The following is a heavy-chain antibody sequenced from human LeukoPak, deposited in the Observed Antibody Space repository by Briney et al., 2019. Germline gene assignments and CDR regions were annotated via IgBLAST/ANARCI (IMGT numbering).Heavy chain of an antibody. CDR3: ARGPSGSYTLDY. V-gene: IGHV1-46*01. J-gene: IGHJ4*02. D-gene: IGHD1-26*01. CDR2: INPSGGST. CDR1: GYTFTSYY. Sequence: ASVNVSCTASGYTFTSYYMHWVRQAPGQGLEWMGIINPSGGSTSYAQKFQGRVTMTRDMSTSTVYMELSSLRSEDTAVYYCARGPSGSYTLDYWGQGTLVTVSS.